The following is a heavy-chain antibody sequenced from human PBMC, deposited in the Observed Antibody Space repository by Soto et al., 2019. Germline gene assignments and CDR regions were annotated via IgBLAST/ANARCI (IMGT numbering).Heavy chain of an antibody. V-gene: IGHV4-34*01. Sequence: QVQLQQWGAGLLKPSETLSLTCAVYGGSFSGYYWSWIRQPPGKGLEWIGEINHSGSTNYNPSPKSRVTISVDTSKNQFSLKLSSVTAADTAVYYCARGRNIVVVVAARFDYWGQGTLVTVSS. J-gene: IGHJ4*02. D-gene: IGHD2-15*01. CDR2: INHSGST. CDR1: GGSFSGYY. CDR3: ARGRNIVVVVAARFDY.